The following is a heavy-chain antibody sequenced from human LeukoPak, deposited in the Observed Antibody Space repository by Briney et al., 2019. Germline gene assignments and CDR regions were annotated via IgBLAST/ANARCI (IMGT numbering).Heavy chain of an antibody. Sequence: SETLSLTCTVSGGSISSYYWSWIRQPPGKGLEWIGYIYNSGSTNYNPSLKSRVTISVDTSKNQFSLKLSSVTAADTAVYYCASRIAVAGTRFDYWGQGTLVTVSS. CDR2: IYNSGST. CDR3: ASRIAVAGTRFDY. V-gene: IGHV4-59*12. D-gene: IGHD6-19*01. CDR1: GGSISSYY. J-gene: IGHJ4*02.